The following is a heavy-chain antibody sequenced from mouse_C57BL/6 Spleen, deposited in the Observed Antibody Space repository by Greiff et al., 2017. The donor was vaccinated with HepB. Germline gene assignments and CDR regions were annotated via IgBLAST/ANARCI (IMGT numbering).Heavy chain of an antibody. Sequence: DVKLVESGGGLVKPGGSLKLSCAASGFTFSDYGMHWVRQAPEKGLEWVAYISSGSSTIYYADTVKGRFTISRDNAKNTLFLQMTSLRSEDTAMYYCATTMVTTGFAYWGQGTLVTVSA. CDR1: GFTFSDYG. D-gene: IGHD2-2*01. J-gene: IGHJ3*01. V-gene: IGHV5-17*01. CDR3: ATTMVTTGFAY. CDR2: ISSGSSTI.